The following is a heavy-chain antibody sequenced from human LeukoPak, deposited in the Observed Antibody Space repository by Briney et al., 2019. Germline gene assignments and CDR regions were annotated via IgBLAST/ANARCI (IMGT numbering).Heavy chain of an antibody. D-gene: IGHD3-22*01. CDR2: IYYSGST. CDR1: GGSISSYY. CDR3: ARQGKVVITTFDI. J-gene: IGHJ3*02. Sequence: SETLSLTCSVSGGSISSYYWSWIRQPPGKGLEWIGYIYYSGSTNYNPSLKSRVTISVDTSKNQFSLKLSSVTAADTAVYYCARQGKVVITTFDIWGQGTMVTVSS. V-gene: IGHV4-59*08.